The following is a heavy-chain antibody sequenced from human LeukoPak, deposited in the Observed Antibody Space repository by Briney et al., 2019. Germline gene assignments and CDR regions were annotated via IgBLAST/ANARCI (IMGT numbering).Heavy chain of an antibody. V-gene: IGHV3-33*06. CDR1: GFTFSSYG. J-gene: IGHJ4*02. Sequence: GGSLRLSCAASGFTFSSYGMHWVRQAPGKGLEWVAVIWYDGSNKYYADSVKGRFTISRDNSKNTLYLQMNSLRAEDTAVYYCAKCLEWLSFDYWGQGTLVTVSS. CDR2: IWYDGSNK. CDR3: AKCLEWLSFDY. D-gene: IGHD3-3*01.